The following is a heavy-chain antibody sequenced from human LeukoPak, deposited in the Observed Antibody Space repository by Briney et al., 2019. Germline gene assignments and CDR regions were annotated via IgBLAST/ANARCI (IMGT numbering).Heavy chain of an antibody. D-gene: IGHD6-13*01. V-gene: IGHV4-59*01. CDR2: VDHTGST. CDR3: ASTGYSSSWYFDY. CDR1: DDSITMYY. J-gene: IGHJ4*02. Sequence: PSETLSLTCSVSDDSITMYYWTWIRQPPGKGLEWIGYVDHTGSTNFNPSLNGRVSISRDTTKNLFSLRLRSVTAADTAVYYCASTGYSSSWYFDYWGQGTLVTVSS.